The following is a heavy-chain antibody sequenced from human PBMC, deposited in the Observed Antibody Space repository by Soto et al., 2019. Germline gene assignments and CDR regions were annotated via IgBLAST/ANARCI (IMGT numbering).Heavy chain of an antibody. Sequence: ASVKVSCKASGGTFSSYAISWVRQAPGQGLEWMGGIIPIFGTANYAQKFQGRVTITADESTSTAYMELSSLRSEDTAVYYCARPTRYYYDSSGQSAWFDPWGQGTLVTVSS. J-gene: IGHJ5*02. CDR2: IIPIFGTA. V-gene: IGHV1-69*13. CDR1: GGTFSSYA. D-gene: IGHD3-22*01. CDR3: ARPTRYYYDSSGQSAWFDP.